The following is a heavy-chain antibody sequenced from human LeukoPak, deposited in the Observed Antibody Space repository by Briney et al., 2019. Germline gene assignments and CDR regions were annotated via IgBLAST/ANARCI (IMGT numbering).Heavy chain of an antibody. Sequence: ASVKVSCKASGYTFTSYGISWVRQSPGQGLEWMGWISAYNGNTNYAQKLQGRVTMTTDTSTSTAYMELRSLRSDDTAVYYCARTMQQRLVDAAGGDYWGQGTLVTVSS. D-gene: IGHD6-13*01. J-gene: IGHJ4*02. CDR3: ARTMQQRLVDAAGGDY. CDR1: GYTFTSYG. V-gene: IGHV1-18*01. CDR2: ISAYNGNT.